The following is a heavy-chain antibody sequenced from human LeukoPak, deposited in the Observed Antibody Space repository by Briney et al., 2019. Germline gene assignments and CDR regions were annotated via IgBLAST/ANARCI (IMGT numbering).Heavy chain of an antibody. Sequence: GASVKVSCKASGYTFTSYAMHWVRQAPGQRLEWMGWINAGIGNTKYSQKFQGRVTITRDTSASTAYMELSSLRSEDTAVYYCARVKGIAVAGNDAFDIWGQGTMVTVSS. CDR1: GYTFTSYA. J-gene: IGHJ3*02. CDR2: INAGIGNT. D-gene: IGHD6-19*01. V-gene: IGHV1-3*01. CDR3: ARVKGIAVAGNDAFDI.